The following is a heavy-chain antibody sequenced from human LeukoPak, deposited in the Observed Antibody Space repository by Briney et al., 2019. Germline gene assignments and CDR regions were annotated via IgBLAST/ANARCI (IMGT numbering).Heavy chain of an antibody. Sequence: ASVKVSCKASGYTFTRYGISWVRQAPGQGLEWMGWIRAYNGYTNYAQKLQGRVTMTTDTSTSTAYMELRSLRSDDTAVYYCARGTNGLAWFDPWGQGTLVTVSS. D-gene: IGHD2-8*01. CDR3: ARGTNGLAWFDP. CDR1: GYTFTRYG. V-gene: IGHV1-18*01. J-gene: IGHJ5*02. CDR2: IRAYNGYT.